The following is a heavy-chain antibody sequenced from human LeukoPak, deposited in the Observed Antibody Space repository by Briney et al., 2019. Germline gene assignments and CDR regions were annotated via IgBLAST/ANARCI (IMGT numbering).Heavy chain of an antibody. J-gene: IGHJ4*02. CDR1: GFTFSSYG. D-gene: IGHD6-13*01. CDR3: AKVRSSSWYRYLDY. CDR2: IRYDGSNK. V-gene: IGHV3-30*02. Sequence: GGSLRLSCAASGFTFSSYGMHWVRQAPGKGLEWVAFIRYDGSNKYYADSVKGRFTISRDNSKNTLYLQMNSLRAEDTAVYYCAKVRSSSWYRYLDYWGQGTLVTVSS.